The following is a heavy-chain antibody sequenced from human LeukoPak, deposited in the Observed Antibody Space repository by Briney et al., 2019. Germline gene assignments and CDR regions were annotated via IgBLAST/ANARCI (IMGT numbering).Heavy chain of an antibody. V-gene: IGHV4-31*03. Sequence: SQTLSLTCTVSGGSISSGGYYWSWIRQHPGKGLEWIGYIYYSGSTYCNPSLKSRVTISVDTSKNQFSLKLSSVTAVDTAVYYCARKHRWNGLYFDYWGQGTLVTVSS. D-gene: IGHD1-1*01. CDR3: ARKHRWNGLYFDY. J-gene: IGHJ4*02. CDR2: IYYSGST. CDR1: GGSISSGGYY.